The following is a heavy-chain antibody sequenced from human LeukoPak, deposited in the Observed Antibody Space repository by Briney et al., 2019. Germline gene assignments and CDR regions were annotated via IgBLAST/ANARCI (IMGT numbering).Heavy chain of an antibody. Sequence: SETLSLTCAVYGGSFSGYYWSWIRQPPGKGLEWIGEINHSGSTNYNPSLKSRVTISVDTSKNQFSLKLSSVTAADTAVYCCARGGGVRSDMDVWGKGTTVTVSS. V-gene: IGHV4-34*01. J-gene: IGHJ6*03. D-gene: IGHD3-3*01. CDR1: GGSFSGYY. CDR2: INHSGST. CDR3: ARGGGVRSDMDV.